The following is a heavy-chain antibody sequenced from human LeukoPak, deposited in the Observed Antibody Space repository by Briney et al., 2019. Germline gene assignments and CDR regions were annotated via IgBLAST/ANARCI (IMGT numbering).Heavy chain of an antibody. CDR1: GGSISSGDYY. CDR3: ARDQDGGYYDSSGYSN. Sequence: SQTLSLTCTVSGGSISSGDYYWSWIRQPPGKGLEWIGYIYCSGSTYYNPSLKSRVTISVDTSKNQFSLKLSSVTAADAAVYYCARDQDGGYYDSSGYSNWGQGTLVTVSS. CDR2: IYCSGST. J-gene: IGHJ4*02. V-gene: IGHV4-30-4*01. D-gene: IGHD3-22*01.